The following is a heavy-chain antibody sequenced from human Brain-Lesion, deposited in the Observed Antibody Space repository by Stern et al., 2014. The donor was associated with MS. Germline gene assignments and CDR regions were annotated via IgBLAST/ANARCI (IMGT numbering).Heavy chain of an antibody. CDR1: GFTFDDFA. CDR2: INWNSGSL. V-gene: IGHV3-9*01. CDR3: TKDSGYFSGLFDS. Sequence: EVQLVESGGGLVHPGRSLRLPGAASGFTFDDFAMHWVRQAPGKGLEWFSGINWNSGSLAYADSVKGRFSISRDSAKNSLFLQMNSLRPEDTALYYCTKDSGYFSGLFDSWGQGTLVTVSS. D-gene: IGHD3-22*01. J-gene: IGHJ4*02.